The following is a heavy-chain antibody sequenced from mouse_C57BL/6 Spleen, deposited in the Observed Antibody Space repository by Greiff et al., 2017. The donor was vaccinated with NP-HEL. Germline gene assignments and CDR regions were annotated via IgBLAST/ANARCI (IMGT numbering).Heavy chain of an antibody. V-gene: IGHV1-64*01. Sequence: QVQLQQPGAELVKPGASVKLSCKASGYTFTSYWMHWVKQRPGQGLEWIGMIHPNSGSTHYNEKFKSKATLTVDKSSSTAYMQLSSLTSEDSAVYYCARLAPLITTVVATRYFDVWGTGTTVTVSS. CDR1: GYTFTSYW. CDR3: ARLAPLITTVVATRYFDV. D-gene: IGHD1-1*01. J-gene: IGHJ1*03. CDR2: IHPNSGST.